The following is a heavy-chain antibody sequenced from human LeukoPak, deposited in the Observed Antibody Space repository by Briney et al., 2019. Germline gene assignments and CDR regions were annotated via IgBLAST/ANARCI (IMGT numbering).Heavy chain of an antibody. CDR3: ARAGSWFVWFDY. V-gene: IGHV4-59*01. CDR2: IYYSGST. Sequence: PSETLSLTCTVSGGSISSYYWSWIRQPPGKGLEWIGYIYYSGSTNYNPSLKSRVTISVDTSKNQFSLKLSSVTAADTAVYYCARAGSWFVWFDYWGQGTLVTVSS. CDR1: GGSISSYY. J-gene: IGHJ4*02. D-gene: IGHD6-13*01.